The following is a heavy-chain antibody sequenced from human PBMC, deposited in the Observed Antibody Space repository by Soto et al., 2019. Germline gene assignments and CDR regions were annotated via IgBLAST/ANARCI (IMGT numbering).Heavy chain of an antibody. Sequence: SETLSLTCAVYGGSFSGYYWRWIRQPPGKGLEWIGEINHSGSTNYNPSLKSRVTISVDTSKNQFSLKLSSVTAADTAVYYGARYSYGYRSAFDIWGQGTMVTVSS. D-gene: IGHD5-18*01. J-gene: IGHJ3*02. CDR3: ARYSYGYRSAFDI. CDR1: GGSFSGYY. V-gene: IGHV4-34*01. CDR2: INHSGST.